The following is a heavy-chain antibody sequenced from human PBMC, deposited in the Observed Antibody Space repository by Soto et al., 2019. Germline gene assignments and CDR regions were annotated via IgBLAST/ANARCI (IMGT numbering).Heavy chain of an antibody. CDR1: GCTFSSYA. J-gene: IGHJ4*02. Sequence: GGSLRLSCAASGCTFSSYAMSWVRQAPGKGLEWVSAISGRGGSTYYAASVKGRFTISRDNSNNTPYLQMNSLRAEDTAVYYCARSSHVPHDSSGYYTYYFDYWGQGTLVTVSS. V-gene: IGHV3-23*01. CDR3: ARSSHVPHDSSGYYTYYFDY. CDR2: ISGRGGST. D-gene: IGHD3-22*01.